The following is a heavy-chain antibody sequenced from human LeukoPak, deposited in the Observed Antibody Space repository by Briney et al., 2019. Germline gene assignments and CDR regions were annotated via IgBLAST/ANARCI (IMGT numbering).Heavy chain of an antibody. D-gene: IGHD1-7*01. CDR1: GGSISSGGYS. J-gene: IGHJ4*02. CDR3: ARSSNWTYSYYFDY. Sequence: SQTLSLTCAVSGGSISSGGYSWSWIRQPPGKGLGWIGYIYHSGSTYYNPSLKSRVTISVDRSKNQFSLKLSSVTAADTAVYYFARSSNWTYSYYFDYWGQGTLVTVSS. CDR2: IYHSGST. V-gene: IGHV4-30-2*01.